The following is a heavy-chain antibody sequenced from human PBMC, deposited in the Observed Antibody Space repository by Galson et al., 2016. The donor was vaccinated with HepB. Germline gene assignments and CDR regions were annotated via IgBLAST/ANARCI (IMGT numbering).Heavy chain of an antibody. V-gene: IGHV4-28*01. CDR2: IDYTGSS. D-gene: IGHD2-15*01. J-gene: IGHJ4*02. Sequence: QVQLQESGPGLVKPSDTLSLTCAVSGVSINSNNWWGWIRQAPGKGLEWIGYIDYTGSSYCNPSVKSRVTMSVDTSKDQVSLKLRSVTAADTAVYYCARHSSYYGNFDYWGQGTLVTVAS. CDR3: ARHSSYYGNFDY. CDR1: GVSINSNNW.